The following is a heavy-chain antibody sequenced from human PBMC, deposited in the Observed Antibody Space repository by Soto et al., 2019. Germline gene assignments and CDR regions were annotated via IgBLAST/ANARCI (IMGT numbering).Heavy chain of an antibody. Sequence: ASVKVSCKASGYTFTGYYMHWVRQAPGQGLEWMGWINPNSGGTNYAQKFQGWVTMTRDTSISTAYMELSRLRSDDTAVYYCARDLEFMSSSWYNLVVFDWFDPWGQGTLVTVSS. V-gene: IGHV1-2*04. CDR1: GYTFTGYY. CDR3: ARDLEFMSSSWYNLVVFDWFDP. J-gene: IGHJ5*02. D-gene: IGHD6-13*01. CDR2: INPNSGGT.